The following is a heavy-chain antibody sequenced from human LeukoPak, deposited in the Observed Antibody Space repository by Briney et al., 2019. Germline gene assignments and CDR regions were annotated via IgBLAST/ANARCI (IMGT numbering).Heavy chain of an antibody. J-gene: IGHJ2*01. CDR2: IYTSGST. CDR1: GGSISSYY. D-gene: IGHD1-1*01. Sequence: PSETLSLTCTVSGGSISSYYWSWIRQPAGKGLEWIGRIYTSGSTNYNPSLTSRVTMSVDTSTNQFSLRLSSVTAADTAVYYCARHLNANCNFDLWGRGTLVTVSS. CDR3: ARHLNANCNFDL. V-gene: IGHV4-4*07.